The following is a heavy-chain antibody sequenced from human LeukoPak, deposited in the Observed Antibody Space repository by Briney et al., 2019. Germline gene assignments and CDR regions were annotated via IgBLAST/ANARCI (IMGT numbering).Heavy chain of an antibody. CDR3: ARLADGYSGYEAFYYFDY. J-gene: IGHJ4*02. CDR1: GGSISSYY. D-gene: IGHD5-12*01. CDR2: IYYSGST. Sequence: SETLSLTCTVSGGSISSYYWSWIRQPPGKGLEWIGYIYYSGSTNYNPSLKSRVTISLDTSKNQFSLKLSSVTAADTAVYYCARLADGYSGYEAFYYFDYWGQGTLVTVSS. V-gene: IGHV4-59*08.